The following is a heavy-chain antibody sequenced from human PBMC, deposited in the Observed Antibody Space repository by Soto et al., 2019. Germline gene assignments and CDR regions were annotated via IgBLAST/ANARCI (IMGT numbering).Heavy chain of an antibody. V-gene: IGHV1-2*02. CDR1: GYTFSVHY. CDR2: IGPESGAT. Sequence: QVQLVQSGAEVKKPGASVKVSCKTSGYTFSVHYIHWVRQAPQQGPEWMGEIGPESGATRYAEKFRGRVTMTMDTSITTVYMELRNLSPDDTAVYYCGRGRSGQIVIFYWGQGTPVTVSS. CDR3: GRGRSGQIVIFY. D-gene: IGHD1-26*01. J-gene: IGHJ4*02.